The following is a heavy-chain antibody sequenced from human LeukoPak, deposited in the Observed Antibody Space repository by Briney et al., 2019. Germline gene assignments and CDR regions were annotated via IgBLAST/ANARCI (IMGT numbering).Heavy chain of an antibody. Sequence: VASVKVSCKASGYTFTGYYMHWVRQAPGQGLEWMGWINPNSGGTNYAQKFQGRVTMTRDTSISTAYMELSRLRSDDTAVYYCARLGERAIGWFDPWGQGTLVTVSS. CDR3: ARLGERAIGWFDP. CDR1: GYTFTGYY. CDR2: INPNSGGT. J-gene: IGHJ5*02. V-gene: IGHV1-2*02. D-gene: IGHD2-21*01.